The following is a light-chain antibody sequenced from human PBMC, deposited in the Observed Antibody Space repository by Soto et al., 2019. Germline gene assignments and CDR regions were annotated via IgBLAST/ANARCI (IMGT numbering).Light chain of an antibody. Sequence: EIVMTQTPATLSVSSGERATLSCRASQSLTSDYLAWYQQKPGQAPRLLIYDASNRATGIPARFSGSGSGTDFTLTISSLEPEDFAVYYCQQRNNWPLTFGGGTKVDIK. CDR1: QSLTSDY. V-gene: IGKV3-11*01. J-gene: IGKJ4*01. CDR3: QQRNNWPLT. CDR2: DAS.